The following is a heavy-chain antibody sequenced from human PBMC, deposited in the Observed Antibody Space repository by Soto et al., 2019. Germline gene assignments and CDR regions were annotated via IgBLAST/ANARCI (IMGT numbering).Heavy chain of an antibody. V-gene: IGHV1-69*13. CDR3: ARGKFTFGGVISHPGMDV. CDR1: GGTFSSYA. Sequence: SVKVSCKASGGTFSSYAISWVRQAPGQGLEWMGGIIPIFGTANYAQKFQGRVTITADESTSTAYMELSSLRSEDKAVYCGARGKFTFGGVISHPGMDVWGQGTTVTVSS. D-gene: IGHD3-16*02. CDR2: IIPIFGTA. J-gene: IGHJ6*02.